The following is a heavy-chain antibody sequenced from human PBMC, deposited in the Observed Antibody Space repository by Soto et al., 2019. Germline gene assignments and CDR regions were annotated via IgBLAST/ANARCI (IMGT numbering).Heavy chain of an antibody. CDR2: INHSGST. J-gene: IGHJ5*02. CDR3: ASHSWVSGSENWFDP. CDR1: GGSFSGYY. V-gene: IGHV4-34*01. D-gene: IGHD3-3*01. Sequence: QVQLQQWGAGLLKPSETLSLTCAVYGGSFSGYYWSWIRQPPGKGLEWIGEINHSGSTNYNPSLKSRVPISVDTSKNQFSLKLSSVTAADRAVYYCASHSWVSGSENWFDPWGQGTLVTVPS.